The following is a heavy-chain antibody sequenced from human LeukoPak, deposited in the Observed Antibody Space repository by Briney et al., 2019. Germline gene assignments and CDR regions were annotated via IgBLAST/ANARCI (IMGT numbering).Heavy chain of an antibody. CDR1: GASISSNY. V-gene: IGHV4-59*08. CDR2: IFNSADI. Sequence: SETLSLTCTVSGASISSNYWSWIRQPPGEELQCIGYIFNSADIRYNPSLQSRVTISVDTSKNQFSLKLSSLTAADTAVYYCARLNYGDYVPEYYFDYWGQGTLVTVSS. CDR3: ARLNYGDYVPEYYFDY. J-gene: IGHJ4*02. D-gene: IGHD4-17*01.